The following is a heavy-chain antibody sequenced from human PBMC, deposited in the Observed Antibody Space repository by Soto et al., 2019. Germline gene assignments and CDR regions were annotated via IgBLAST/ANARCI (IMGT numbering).Heavy chain of an antibody. CDR3: ALSYFDSWSDYYPRSGIDY. V-gene: IGHV5-51*01. CDR2: IYPGDSDT. D-gene: IGHD3-3*01. CDR1: GYTFTNYW. J-gene: IGHJ4*02. Sequence: GESLKISCEASGYTFTNYWIGWVRQMPGKGLEWMGIIYPGDSDTRYSPSFQGQVTISADKSISTAYLQWSSLKASDTAMYYCALSYFDSWSDYYPRSGIDYWGQGTLVTVS.